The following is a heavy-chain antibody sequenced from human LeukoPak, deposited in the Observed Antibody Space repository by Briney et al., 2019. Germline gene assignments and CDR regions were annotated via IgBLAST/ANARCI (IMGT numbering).Heavy chain of an antibody. CDR3: AKFVRITMIVVAPIGFDY. Sequence: GGSLRLSCAASGFTFSDYGMNWVRQTPGKGLEWVSAIGGRGGSAYYADSVKGRFTISRDNSKNTLYLQMNSLRAEDTAVYYCAKFVRITMIVVAPIGFDYWGQGTLVTVSS. CDR1: GFTFSDYG. J-gene: IGHJ4*02. CDR2: IGGRGGSA. V-gene: IGHV3-23*01. D-gene: IGHD3-22*01.